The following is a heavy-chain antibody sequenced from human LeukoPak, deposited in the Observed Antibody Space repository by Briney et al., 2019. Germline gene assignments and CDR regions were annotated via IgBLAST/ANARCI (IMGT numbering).Heavy chain of an antibody. CDR2: IYTSGST. J-gene: IGHJ5*01. V-gene: IGHV4-4*07. CDR3: ARDPDGPVSNWFDS. D-gene: IGHD1-14*01. Sequence: SETLSLTWTVSGGSISSYYWSWIRQPAGKGLEWIGRIYTSGSTNYNPSLKSRVTMSVDTSKNQFSLKLSSVTAADTAVYYCARDPDGPVSNWFDSWGQGTLVTVSS. CDR1: GGSISSYY.